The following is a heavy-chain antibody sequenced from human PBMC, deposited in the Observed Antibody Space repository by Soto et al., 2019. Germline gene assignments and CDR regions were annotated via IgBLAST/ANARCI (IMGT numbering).Heavy chain of an antibody. CDR3: ARELYSCGGDCPYYMDY. CDR2: ISLYHHST. V-gene: IGHV1-46*01. D-gene: IGHD2-21*02. J-gene: IGHJ4*02. CDR1: GYPFTDYF. Sequence: ASVKVSCKTSGYPFTDYFIHWVRQAPGQGLEWMGIISLYHHSTSYAQKFQGRLTATADTSTTTVYMDPSSLTSEDSAVYWCARELYSCGGDCPYYMDYWGQGTLVTVSS.